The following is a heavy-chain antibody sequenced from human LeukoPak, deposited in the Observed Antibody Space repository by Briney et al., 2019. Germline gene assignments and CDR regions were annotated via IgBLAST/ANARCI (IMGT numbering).Heavy chain of an antibody. CDR3: ARDRSGYSEYYFDY. CDR1: GGSTNTYC. CDR2: IYPSGST. Sequence: SETLSLTCTVSGGSTNTYCWSWIRQPAEKGLGWIGRIYPSGSTYYNPSLKSRVTISINKSKNQFSLRLTSVTAADTAVYYCARDRSGYSEYYFDYWGQGSLVTVSS. D-gene: IGHD5-12*01. J-gene: IGHJ4*02. V-gene: IGHV4-4*07.